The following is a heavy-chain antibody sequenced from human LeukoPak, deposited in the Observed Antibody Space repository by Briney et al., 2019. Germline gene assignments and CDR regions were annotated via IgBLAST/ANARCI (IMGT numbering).Heavy chain of an antibody. J-gene: IGHJ4*02. CDR3: ARVRNQYDSSGYYALDY. CDR2: IYYSGNT. Sequence: PSETLSLTCTVSGGSIRGYYWSWIRQPPGKGLEWIGYIYYSGNTNYKASLKSRVTISVVTSKNQFSLKLSSVTAADTAVYCCARVRNQYDSSGYYALDYWGQGTLVTVSS. D-gene: IGHD3-22*01. V-gene: IGHV4-59*01. CDR1: GGSIRGYY.